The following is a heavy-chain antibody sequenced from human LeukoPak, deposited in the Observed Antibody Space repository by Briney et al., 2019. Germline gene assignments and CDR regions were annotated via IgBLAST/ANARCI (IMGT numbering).Heavy chain of an antibody. V-gene: IGHV3-7*01. J-gene: IGHJ3*02. CDR1: GFTFSSYW. CDR2: IKQDGSEK. Sequence: PGGSLRLSCAASGFTFSSYWMSWVRQAPGKGLEWVANIKQDGSEKYYVDSVKGRFTISRDNAENSLYLQMNSLRAEDTAVYYCAREDYDSSGPSRASAFDIWGQGTMVTVSS. D-gene: IGHD3-22*01. CDR3: AREDYDSSGPSRASAFDI.